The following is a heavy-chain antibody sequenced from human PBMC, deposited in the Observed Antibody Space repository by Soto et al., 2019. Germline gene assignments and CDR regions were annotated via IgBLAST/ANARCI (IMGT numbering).Heavy chain of an antibody. J-gene: IGHJ5*02. CDR1: GFTFSSYA. D-gene: IGHD2-2*01. Sequence: GGSLRLSCAASGFTFSSYAMSWVRQAPGKGLEWVSAISGSGGSTYYADSVKGRFTISRDNSKNTLYLQMNSLRAEDTAVYYCAKTQLVPAAISFKKVWFDPWGQGTLVTVSS. CDR3: AKTQLVPAAISFKKVWFDP. V-gene: IGHV3-23*01. CDR2: ISGSGGST.